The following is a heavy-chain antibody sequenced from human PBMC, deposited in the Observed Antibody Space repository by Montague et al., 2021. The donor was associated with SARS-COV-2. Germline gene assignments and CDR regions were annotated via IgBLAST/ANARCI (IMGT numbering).Heavy chain of an antibody. J-gene: IGHJ3*02. CDR2: ISYDGSNK. Sequence: SLRLSCAASGFTFSSYAMHWVRQAPGKGLEWVAVISYDGSNKYYADSVKGRFTISRDNSKSTLYLQMNSLRAEDTAVYYCARVPGSGSYYGAFDIWGQGTMVTVSS. CDR3: ARVPGSGSYYGAFDI. V-gene: IGHV3-30-3*01. D-gene: IGHD1-26*01. CDR1: GFTFSSYA.